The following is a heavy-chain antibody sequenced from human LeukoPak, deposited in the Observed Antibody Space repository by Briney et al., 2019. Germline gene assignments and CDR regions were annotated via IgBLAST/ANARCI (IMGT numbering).Heavy chain of an antibody. CDR2: ISSSSSTI. V-gene: IGHV3-48*01. D-gene: IGHD4-11*01. CDR1: GFTFSSYS. CDR3: ASLTTEDY. Sequence: GGSLRLSCAASGFTFSSYSMNWVRQAPGKGLEWVSYISSSSSTIYYADSVKGRFTISRDNAKNSLYLQMNSLRAEDTAVYYCASLTTEDYWGQGTLVTVSS. J-gene: IGHJ4*02.